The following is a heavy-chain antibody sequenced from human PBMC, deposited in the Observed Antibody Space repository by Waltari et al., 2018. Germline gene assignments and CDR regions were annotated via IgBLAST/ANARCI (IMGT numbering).Heavy chain of an antibody. CDR2: ISYDGSNK. J-gene: IGHJ4*02. V-gene: IGHV3-30*01. D-gene: IGHD3-10*01. CDR3: ARPRRGMLYFDY. Sequence: QVQLVESGGGVVQPGRSLRLSCAASGFTFSSYAMHWVRQAPGKGLEWVAVISYDGSNKDYADSVKGRFTISRDNSKNTLYLQMNSLRAEDTAVYYCARPRRGMLYFDYWGQGTLVTVSS. CDR1: GFTFSSYA.